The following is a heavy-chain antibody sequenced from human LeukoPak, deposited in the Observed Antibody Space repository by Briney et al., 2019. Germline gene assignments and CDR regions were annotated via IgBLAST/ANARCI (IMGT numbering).Heavy chain of an antibody. CDR1: GFTFSNAW. D-gene: IGHD6-19*01. CDR2: IKSKTDGGTT. Sequence: PGRSLRLSCAASGFTFSNAWMSWVRQAPGKGLEWVGRIKSKTDGGTTDYAAPVKGRFTISRDDSKNTLYLQMNSLKTEDTAVYYCTTDWNSSGGDDAFDIWGQGTMVTVSS. CDR3: TTDWNSSGGDDAFDI. V-gene: IGHV3-15*01. J-gene: IGHJ3*02.